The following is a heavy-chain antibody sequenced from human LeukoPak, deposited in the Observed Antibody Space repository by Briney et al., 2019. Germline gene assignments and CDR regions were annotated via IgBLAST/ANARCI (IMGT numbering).Heavy chain of an antibody. J-gene: IGHJ2*01. CDR3: AKDFTAPGWYFDL. CDR2: ISGSGGST. V-gene: IGHV3-23*01. CDR1: GFTFSSYA. Sequence: GGSLRPSCAASGFTFSSYAMSWVRQAPGKGLEWVSAISGSGGSTYYADSVKGRFTISRDNSKNTLYLQMNSLRAEDTAVYYCAKDFTAPGWYFDLWGRGTLVTVSS. D-gene: IGHD3-16*01.